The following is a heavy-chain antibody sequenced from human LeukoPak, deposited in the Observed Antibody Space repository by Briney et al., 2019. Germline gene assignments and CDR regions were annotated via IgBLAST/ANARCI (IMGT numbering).Heavy chain of an antibody. CDR3: ANLPLVRGVILAVVY. CDR2: ISGSGGST. V-gene: IGHV3-23*01. CDR1: GFTFSSYA. D-gene: IGHD3-10*01. J-gene: IGHJ4*02. Sequence: GGSLRLSCAASGFTFSSYAMSWVRQAPGKGLEWVSAISGSGGSTYYADSVKGRFTISRDNSKNTLYLQMNSLRAEDTAVYYCANLPLVRGVILAVVYWGQGTLVTVSS.